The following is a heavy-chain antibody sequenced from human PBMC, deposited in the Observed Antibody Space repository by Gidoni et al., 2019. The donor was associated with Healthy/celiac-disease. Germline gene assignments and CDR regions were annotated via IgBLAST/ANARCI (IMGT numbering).Heavy chain of an antibody. J-gene: IGHJ6*02. CDR1: GFTVSSNY. CDR2: IYSGGST. Sequence: EVQLVESGGGLVQPGGSLRLSCAASGFTVSSNYMSWVRQAPGKGLEWVSVIYSGGSTYYADSVKGRFTISRDNSKNTLYLQMNSLRAEDTAVYYCARAILWFPYYYYGMDVWGQGTTVTVSS. CDR3: ARAILWFPYYYYGMDV. D-gene: IGHD3-10*01. V-gene: IGHV3-66*01.